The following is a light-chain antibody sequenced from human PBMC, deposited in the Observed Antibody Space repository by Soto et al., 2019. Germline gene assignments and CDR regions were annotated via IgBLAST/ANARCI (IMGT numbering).Light chain of an antibody. CDR2: GAS. V-gene: IGKV3-15*01. Sequence: EIVMTQSPATLSVSPGERANLSCRASQSVSSNLAWYKQKPGQGPRLLIYGASTRATGIPARFSGNGSGTEFTLTISSLQSEDFAVYYCQQYNNWPMYTFGQGTKLEIK. CDR3: QQYNNWPMYT. J-gene: IGKJ2*01. CDR1: QSVSSN.